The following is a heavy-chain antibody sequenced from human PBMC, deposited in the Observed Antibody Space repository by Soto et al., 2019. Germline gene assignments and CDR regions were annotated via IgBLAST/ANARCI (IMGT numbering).Heavy chain of an antibody. V-gene: IGHV5-10-1*01. D-gene: IGHD3-10*01. CDR3: ARLGNYYGPPRH. J-gene: IGHJ4*02. CDR1: GYSFTSYL. CDR2: IDPSDSYT. Sequence: EVQLVQSGAEVKKPGESLRISCNGSGYSFTSYLISWVRQRPGKGLEWRGRIDPSDSYTKYSPSFQGHVTFSADKSISTAYRQWSSLKASDTAMYYCARLGNYYGPPRHWGQGTLVTVSS.